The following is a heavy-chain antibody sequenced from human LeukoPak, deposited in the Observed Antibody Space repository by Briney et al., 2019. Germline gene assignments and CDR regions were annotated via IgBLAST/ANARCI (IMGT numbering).Heavy chain of an antibody. CDR2: INPNSGGT. V-gene: IGHV1-2*02. J-gene: IGHJ5*02. CDR3: ARVPDSGAYFWFDP. CDR1: GYTFTGYS. Sequence: ASVKVSCRAPGYTFTGYSIHWVRQAPGQGLEWMGWINPNSGGTDYAQKFQGRVTMTRDTSISTAYMDLSRLTSDDTAVYYCARVPDSGAYFWFDPWGQGTLVTVSS. D-gene: IGHD3-22*01.